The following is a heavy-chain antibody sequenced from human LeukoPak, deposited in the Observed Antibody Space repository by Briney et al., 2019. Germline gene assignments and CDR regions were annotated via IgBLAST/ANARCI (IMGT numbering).Heavy chain of an antibody. D-gene: IGHD3-16*01. Sequence: GGSLRLSCAASGFTFSSYAMHWVRQAPGKGLEWVAVISYDGSNKYYADSVKGRFTISRDNSKNTLYLQMNSLRAEDTAVYYCAKDTGLWYYFDYWGQGTLVTVSS. CDR3: AKDTGLWYYFDY. J-gene: IGHJ4*02. CDR2: ISYDGSNK. V-gene: IGHV3-30*04. CDR1: GFTFSSYA.